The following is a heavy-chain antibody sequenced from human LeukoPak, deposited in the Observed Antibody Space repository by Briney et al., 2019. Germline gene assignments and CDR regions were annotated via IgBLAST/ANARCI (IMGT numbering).Heavy chain of an antibody. CDR2: IYWDDDK. D-gene: IGHD6-19*01. CDR3: ARSRKYISGRYFDL. Sequence: SGPTLAKPRQTLTLTCSFSGFSFSTRGVGVGWIRQPPGNALEWLTLIYWDDDKFYSPSLRSRLRITKDTSKKQVVLAMSNVDPVDTATYYCARSRKYISGRYFDLWGRGTLVTVSS. CDR1: GFSFSTRGVG. V-gene: IGHV2-5*02. J-gene: IGHJ2*01.